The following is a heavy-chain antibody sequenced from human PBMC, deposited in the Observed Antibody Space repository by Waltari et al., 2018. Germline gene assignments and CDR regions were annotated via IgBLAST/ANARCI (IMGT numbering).Heavy chain of an antibody. CDR3: ARDRGDYDFWSAAPAAFDI. D-gene: IGHD3-3*01. J-gene: IGHJ3*02. V-gene: IGHV1-69*08. CDR2: VIPSLSIA. Sequence: QVQLVQSGPEVKKPGSSVKVSCRASGGTFSTYTINWVRQAPGQGLEWMGRVIPSLSIANDAQRFQGRVTIAADESTSTAYMDLSSLTSEDTAVYYCARDRGDYDFWSAAPAAFDIWGQGTMVTVSS. CDR1: GGTFSTYT.